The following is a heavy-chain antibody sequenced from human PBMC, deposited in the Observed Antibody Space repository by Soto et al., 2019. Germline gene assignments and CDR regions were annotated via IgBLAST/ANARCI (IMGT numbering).Heavy chain of an antibody. J-gene: IGHJ5*02. CDR2: ISESGATT. Sequence: PGWSLRLSCVASVFTFAGHAMTWFRQAPGKGLEWVSTISESGATTYYADSVKGRFTISRDNSKNTLFLQLSSLRVEDTALYYCVPGSSGGVGEDRWGQGTLVTVSS. CDR1: VFTFAGHA. CDR3: VPGSSGGVGEDR. D-gene: IGHD1-26*01. V-gene: IGHV3-23*01.